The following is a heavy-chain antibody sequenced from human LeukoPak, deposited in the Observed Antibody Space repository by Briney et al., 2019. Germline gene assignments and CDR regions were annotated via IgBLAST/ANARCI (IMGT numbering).Heavy chain of an antibody. CDR3: ARGPIALAYCGGDCYLPYY. V-gene: IGHV4-34*01. CDR1: GGSFSGYY. J-gene: IGHJ4*02. CDR2: INHSGST. Sequence: SETLSLTCAVYGGSFSGYYWSWIRQPPGKGLEWIGEINHSGSTNYNPSLKSRVTISVDTSKNQFSLKLSSVTAADTAEYYCARGPIALAYCGGDCYLPYYWGQGTLVTVSS. D-gene: IGHD2-21*02.